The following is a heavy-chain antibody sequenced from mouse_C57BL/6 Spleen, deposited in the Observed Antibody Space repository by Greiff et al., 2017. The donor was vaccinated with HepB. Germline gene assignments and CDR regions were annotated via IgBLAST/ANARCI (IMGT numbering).Heavy chain of an antibody. CDR1: GYTFTSYW. CDR2: IHPNSGST. V-gene: IGHV1-64*01. J-gene: IGHJ1*03. D-gene: IGHD1-1*01. Sequence: QVQLQQPGAELVKPGASVKLSCKASGYTFTSYWMHWVKQRPGQGLEWIGMIHPNSGSTNYNEKFKSKATLTVDKSSSTAYMQLSSLTSEDSAVYYCARYSHYYGSSYDWYFDVWGTGTTVTVSS. CDR3: ARYSHYYGSSYDWYFDV.